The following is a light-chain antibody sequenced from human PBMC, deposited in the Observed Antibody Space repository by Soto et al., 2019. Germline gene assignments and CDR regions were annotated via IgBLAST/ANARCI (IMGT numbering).Light chain of an antibody. V-gene: IGKV3-20*01. Sequence: EIVLTQSPGTLSLSPGERATLFCRASQSVSSSYLAWYQQKPGQAPRLLIYGASNRATGIPDRFSASGSGTDFTLTISRLEPEDFAVYYCQQYSESPRTFGQGTKVDIK. J-gene: IGKJ1*01. CDR1: QSVSSSY. CDR2: GAS. CDR3: QQYSESPRT.